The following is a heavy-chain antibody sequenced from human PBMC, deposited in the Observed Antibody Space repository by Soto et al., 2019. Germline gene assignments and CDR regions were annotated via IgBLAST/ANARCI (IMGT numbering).Heavy chain of an antibody. Sequence: PGGSMRLSCAASGFTFSSYAMSWVRQAPGKGLEWVSAISGSGGSTYYADSVKGRFTISRDNSKNTLYRQKNSLRAEDPAEYYYAKVFFLRGVCCGGGSSSSWGPVFDFGGKGKMVPVSP. CDR3: AKVFFLRGVCCGGGSSSSWGPVFDF. V-gene: IGHV3-23*01. D-gene: IGHD3-16*01. CDR2: ISGSGGST. CDR1: GFTFSSYA. J-gene: IGHJ3*01.